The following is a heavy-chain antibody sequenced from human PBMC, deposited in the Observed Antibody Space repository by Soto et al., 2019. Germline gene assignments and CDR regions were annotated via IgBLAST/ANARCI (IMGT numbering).Heavy chain of an antibody. J-gene: IGHJ6*02. D-gene: IGHD1-26*01. CDR1: GGSISSYY. CDR3: ARHELLLDYYYGMDV. V-gene: IGHV4-59*08. CDR2: IYYSGST. Sequence: QVQLQESGPGLVKPSETLSLTCTVSGGSISSYYWSWIRQPPGKGLEWIGYIYYSGSTNYNPSLKSRVTISVDTSKNQFSLKLSSVTAADTAVYYCARHELLLDYYYGMDVWGQGTTVTVSS.